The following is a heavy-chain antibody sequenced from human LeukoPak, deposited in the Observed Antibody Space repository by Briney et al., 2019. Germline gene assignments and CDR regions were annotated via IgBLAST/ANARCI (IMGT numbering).Heavy chain of an antibody. CDR1: GYIFTSYA. J-gene: IGHJ5*02. CDR2: IIPIFGTA. CDR3: ARAEGYYDFWSGYPNWFDP. Sequence: SVKVSCKASGYIFTSYAISWVRQAPGQGLEWMGGIIPIFGTANYAQKFQGRVTITADESTSTAYMELSSLRSEDTAVYYCARAEGYYDFWSGYPNWFDPWGQGTLVTVSS. D-gene: IGHD3-3*01. V-gene: IGHV1-69*13.